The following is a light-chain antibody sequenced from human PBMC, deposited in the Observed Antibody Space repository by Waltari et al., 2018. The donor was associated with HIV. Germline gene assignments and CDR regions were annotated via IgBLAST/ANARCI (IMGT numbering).Light chain of an antibody. Sequence: DIQMTQSPSSLSASVGDTVTITCRASQNINNYLNWYQQRPGKPPNLLIYGASSLQPGVPSRFSARTSGANFTLTITRLQPEDVASYYCQQSFSAAITLGQGTRL. V-gene: IGKV1-39*01. CDR3: QQSFSAAIT. CDR1: QNINNY. CDR2: GAS. J-gene: IGKJ5*01.